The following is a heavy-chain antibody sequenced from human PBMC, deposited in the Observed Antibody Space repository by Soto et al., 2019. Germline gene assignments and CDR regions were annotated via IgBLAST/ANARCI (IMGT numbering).Heavy chain of an antibody. CDR2: LTPSGGDT. CDR3: VKERLPGSCGFDS. CDR1: GFTFSSYA. J-gene: IGHJ4*02. Sequence: PGGSLRLSCAASGFTFSSYAMDWVRQAPGKGLEWVSSLTPSGGDTFYAGSVKGRFIISRDNSKSMLYLQMNSLRAEDTAVFYCVKERLPGSCGFDSWGQGTLVTVSS. V-gene: IGHV3-23*01. D-gene: IGHD1-26*01.